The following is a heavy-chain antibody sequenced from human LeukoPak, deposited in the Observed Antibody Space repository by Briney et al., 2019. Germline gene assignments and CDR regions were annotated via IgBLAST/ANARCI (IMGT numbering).Heavy chain of an antibody. Sequence: PGRSLRLSCAASGFTFSSYGMHWVRQAPGKGLELVAVISYDGSNKYYADSVTSRFTISRDNSKNTLYLQVNSLRAEDTAVYYCARERGGYDSEIFDDWVQETLVTVPS. CDR1: GFTFSSYG. CDR3: ARERGGYDSEIFDD. V-gene: IGHV3-30*03. D-gene: IGHD5-12*01. J-gene: IGHJ4*02. CDR2: ISYDGSNK.